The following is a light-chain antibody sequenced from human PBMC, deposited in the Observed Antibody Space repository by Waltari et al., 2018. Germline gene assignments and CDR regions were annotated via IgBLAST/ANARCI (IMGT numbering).Light chain of an antibody. V-gene: IGLV2-8*01. Sequence: QSALTQPPSASGSPGQSVTISCTGTSSDVGGYNYVSWYQQHPGKAPKLMIYEVSKRPSGVPDRVSGSKSGNTASLTVSGRQGEDEADYYCSSFAGSPVVFGGGTKLTVL. CDR1: SSDVGGYNY. CDR2: EVS. CDR3: SSFAGSPVV. J-gene: IGLJ2*01.